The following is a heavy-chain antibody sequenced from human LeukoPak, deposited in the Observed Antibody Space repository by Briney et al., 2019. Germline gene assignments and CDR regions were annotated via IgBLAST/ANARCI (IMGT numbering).Heavy chain of an antibody. CDR1: GYTFTGYY. V-gene: IGHV1-2*02. CDR3: ARGPNHYYYMDF. J-gene: IGHJ6*03. CDR2: INPDGDVT. Sequence: ASVKVSCKASGYTFTGYYMHWVRQAPGQGLEWMGWINPDGDVTKSAQKFQGRVTMTTDKSINTVFMELSGLTSDDTALYYCARGPNHYYYMDFWGKGTTVSVSS. D-gene: IGHD2-8*01.